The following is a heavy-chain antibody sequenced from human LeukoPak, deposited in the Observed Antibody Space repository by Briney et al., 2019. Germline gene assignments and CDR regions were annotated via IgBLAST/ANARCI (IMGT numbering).Heavy chain of an antibody. D-gene: IGHD1-26*01. CDR1: GFTFSNYG. J-gene: IGHJ4*02. V-gene: IGHV3-23*01. Sequence: GGSLRLSCAASGFTFSNYGMSWVRQAPGKGLEWVSAISGSGARTYYADSVKGRFTISRDNSKNTLYLQMNSLRAEDTAVYYCAKGPIVRFDYWGQGTLVTVSS. CDR2: ISGSGART. CDR3: AKGPIVRFDY.